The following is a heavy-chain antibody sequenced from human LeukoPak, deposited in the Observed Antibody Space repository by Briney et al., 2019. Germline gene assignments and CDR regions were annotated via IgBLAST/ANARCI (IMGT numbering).Heavy chain of an antibody. J-gene: IGHJ4*02. CDR1: GGSFCGYD. CDR2: INHSGST. CDR3: AGDSRRWVQSRDGYNWSWGFDY. D-gene: IGHD5-24*01. Sequence: SETLSLTCVVYGGSFCGYDWSWIRRPPGKGLEWIGEINHSGSTNYNPSLNSRVTISVDTSKNQFSLRLSSVTAADTAVYYCAGDSRRWVQSRDGYNWSWGFDYWGQGTLVTVSS. V-gene: IGHV4-34*01.